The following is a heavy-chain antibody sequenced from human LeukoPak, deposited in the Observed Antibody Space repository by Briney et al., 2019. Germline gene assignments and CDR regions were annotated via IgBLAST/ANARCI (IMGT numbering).Heavy chain of an antibody. J-gene: IGHJ6*03. CDR1: GYTFTSYG. CDR3: ARGVVPAAMDYYYYYVDV. V-gene: IGHV1-18*01. Sequence: ASVKVSCKASGYTFTSYGISWVRQAPGQGLEWMGWISAYNGNTNYAQKLQGRVTMTTDTSTSTAYMELRSLRSDDTAVYYCARGVVPAAMDYYYYYVDVWGKGTTVTISS. CDR2: ISAYNGNT. D-gene: IGHD2-2*01.